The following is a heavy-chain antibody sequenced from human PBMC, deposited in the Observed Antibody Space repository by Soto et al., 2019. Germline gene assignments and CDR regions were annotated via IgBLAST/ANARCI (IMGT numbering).Heavy chain of an antibody. D-gene: IGHD2-2*01. CDR2: ISSSSSVT. Sequence: PGGSLRLSCAASGFTFSDYYMNWIRQAPGKGLEWVSYISSSSSVTNYADSVKGRFTISRDNAKNSVYLQMNSLRAEDTAVYYCARDLYTSSLPTYYYFYYGMDVWGQGTTVTVSS. CDR1: GFTFSDYY. CDR3: ARDLYTSSLPTYYYFYYGMDV. V-gene: IGHV3-11*06. J-gene: IGHJ6*02.